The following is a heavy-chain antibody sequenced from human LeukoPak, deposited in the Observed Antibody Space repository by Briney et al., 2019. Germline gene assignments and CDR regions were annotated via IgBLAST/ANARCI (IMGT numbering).Heavy chain of an antibody. V-gene: IGHV1-69*13. CDR1: GGTFSSYA. Sequence: ASVKVSCKASGGTFSSYAISWVRQAPGQGLEWMGGIIPIFGTANYAQKFQGRVTITADESTSTAYMELSSLRSEDTAVYYCARMLNYGDTYYFDYWGQGTLVTVSS. J-gene: IGHJ4*02. CDR2: IIPIFGTA. D-gene: IGHD4-17*01. CDR3: ARMLNYGDTYYFDY.